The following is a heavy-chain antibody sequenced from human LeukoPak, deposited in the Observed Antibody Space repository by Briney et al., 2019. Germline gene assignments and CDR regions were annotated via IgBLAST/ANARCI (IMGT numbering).Heavy chain of an antibody. J-gene: IGHJ4*02. CDR3: ARAPPETARFDY. D-gene: IGHD5-18*01. CDR2: IYYSGST. V-gene: IGHV4-39*07. Sequence: SETLSLTCTVSGGSISSSSYYWGWIRQPPGKGLEWIGSIYYSGSTYYNPSLKSRVTISVDTSKNQFSLKLSSVTAADTAVYYCARAPPETARFDYWGQGTLVTVSS. CDR1: GGSISSSSYY.